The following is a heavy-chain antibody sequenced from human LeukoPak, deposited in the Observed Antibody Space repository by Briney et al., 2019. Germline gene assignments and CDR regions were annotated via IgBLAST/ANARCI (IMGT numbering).Heavy chain of an antibody. Sequence: GGSLRLSCAASEFTFSSYSMNWVRQAPGKGLEWVSYVSNSGSYTNYADSVKGRFTISRDNAKSSLYLQMNSVRAEDTAVYYCARSRGAGPGAHFDYWGQGTLVTVSS. CDR1: EFTFSSYS. J-gene: IGHJ4*02. CDR2: VSNSGSYT. V-gene: IGHV3-21*05. D-gene: IGHD6-19*01. CDR3: ARSRGAGPGAHFDY.